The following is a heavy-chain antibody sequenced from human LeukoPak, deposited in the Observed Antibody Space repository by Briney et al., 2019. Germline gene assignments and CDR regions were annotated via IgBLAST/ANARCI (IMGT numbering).Heavy chain of an antibody. D-gene: IGHD2/OR15-2a*01. J-gene: IGHJ5*02. CDR2: ISGSGGST. CDR1: GFAFSSYA. CDR3: AKDFNPSTLPGFFDP. V-gene: IGHV3-23*01. Sequence: GGSLRLSCAASGFAFSSYAMSWVRQAPGKGLEWVSAISGSGGSTYYADSVKGRFTISRDNSKNTLYLQMNSLRAEDTAVYYCAKDFNPSTLPGFFDPWGQGTLVTVSS.